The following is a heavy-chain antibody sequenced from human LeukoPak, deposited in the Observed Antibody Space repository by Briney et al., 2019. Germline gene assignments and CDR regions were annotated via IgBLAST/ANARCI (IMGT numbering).Heavy chain of an antibody. V-gene: IGHV4-59*08. Sequence: SETLSLTCTVSGGSISSYYWSWIRQPPGKGLEWIGYIYYSGSTNYNPSLKSRVTISVDTSKNQFSLKLSSVTAADTAVYYCARRGQQWLVRGEYYFDYWGQGILVTVSS. D-gene: IGHD6-19*01. CDR1: GGSISSYY. J-gene: IGHJ4*02. CDR2: IYYSGST. CDR3: ARRGQQWLVRGEYYFDY.